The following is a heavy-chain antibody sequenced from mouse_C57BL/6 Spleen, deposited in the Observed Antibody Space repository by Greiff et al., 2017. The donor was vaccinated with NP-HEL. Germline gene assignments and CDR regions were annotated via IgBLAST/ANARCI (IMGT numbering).Heavy chain of an antibody. V-gene: IGHV1-72*01. CDR2: IDPNSGGT. J-gene: IGHJ2*01. CDR3: ARGDWVSYYFDY. CDR1: GYTFTSYW. Sequence: VQLQQSGAELVKPGASVKLSCKASGYTFTSYWMHWVKQRPGRGLEWIGRIDPNSGGTKYNEKFKSKATLTVDKPSSTAYMQLSSLTSEDSADYDCARGDWVSYYFDYWGQGTTLTVSS. D-gene: IGHD4-1*01.